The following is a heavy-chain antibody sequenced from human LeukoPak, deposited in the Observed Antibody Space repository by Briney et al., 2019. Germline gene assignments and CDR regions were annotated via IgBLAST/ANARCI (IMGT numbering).Heavy chain of an antibody. V-gene: IGHV4-38-2*01. Sequence: PSETLSLTCAVSGYSISSGHYWGWIRQPPGKGLEWIGSIYHSGGTYYNPSLKSRVTISVDTSKNQFSLKMKSVTAADTAVYYCAGFTPAVDYCSRGTLVTVSS. CDR2: IYHSGGT. D-gene: IGHD3-10*01. J-gene: IGHJ4*02. CDR1: GYSISSGHY. CDR3: AGFTPAVDY.